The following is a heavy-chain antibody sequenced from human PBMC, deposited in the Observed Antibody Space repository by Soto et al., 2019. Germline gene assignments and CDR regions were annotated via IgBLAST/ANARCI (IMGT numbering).Heavy chain of an antibody. J-gene: IGHJ6*02. CDR2: ISYDGSNT. CDR3: ARDHGMFLSYYYYGIDV. Sequence: QVQLVESGGGVVQPGRSLTLSCAASGFTFSRFSMHWVRQAPGKGLAWVAVISYDGSNTHYAESVKGRFNISRDDSKNTVYLQMNNLRGEDSAVYYCARDHGMFLSYYYYGIDVWGQGTTVTVSS. V-gene: IGHV3-30-3*01. CDR1: GFTFSRFS. D-gene: IGHD3-10*02.